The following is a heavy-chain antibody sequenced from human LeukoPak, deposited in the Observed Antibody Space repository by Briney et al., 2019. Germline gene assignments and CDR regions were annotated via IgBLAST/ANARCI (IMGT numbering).Heavy chain of an antibody. CDR1: GFTFSNCA. D-gene: IGHD5-12*01. V-gene: IGHV3-23*01. J-gene: IGHJ4*02. CDR2: IHIAGGT. CDR3: AKDLRPDGAYDLDT. Sequence: GGSLRLSCAASGFTFSNCAMSWVRQAPGKGLEWVSFIHIAGGTYYADSVRGRFTISRDNPRNTLYLQMNSLRLEDTAVYYCAKDLRPDGAYDLDTWGQGALVTVSS.